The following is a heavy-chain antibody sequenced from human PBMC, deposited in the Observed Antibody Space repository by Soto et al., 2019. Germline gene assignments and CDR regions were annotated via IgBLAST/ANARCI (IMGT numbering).Heavy chain of an antibody. CDR1: GVTFSSYA. V-gene: IGHV1-69*13. Sequence: GASVKVSCKASGVTFSSYAISWVRQAPGQGLEWMGGIIPIFGTANYAQKFQGRVTITADESTSTAYMELSSLRSEDTAVYYCARGVAAAGTQHYFDYWGQGTLVTVSS. D-gene: IGHD6-13*01. CDR3: ARGVAAAGTQHYFDY. J-gene: IGHJ4*02. CDR2: IIPIFGTA.